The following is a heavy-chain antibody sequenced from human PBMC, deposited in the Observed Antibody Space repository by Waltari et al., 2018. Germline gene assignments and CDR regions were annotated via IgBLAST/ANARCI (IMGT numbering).Heavy chain of an antibody. CDR1: GFTFSNAW. J-gene: IGHJ4*02. CDR3: TTGILWFGALGY. V-gene: IGHV3-15*01. CDR2: IKSKTDGGTT. D-gene: IGHD3-10*01. Sequence: EVQLVESGGGLVKPGGSLRLSCAASGFTFSNAWMSWVRQAPGKGLEWVGRIKSKTDGGTTDYAAPVKGRFTSSRDDSKNTLYLQMNSLKTEDTAVYYCTTGILWFGALGYWGQGTLVTVSS.